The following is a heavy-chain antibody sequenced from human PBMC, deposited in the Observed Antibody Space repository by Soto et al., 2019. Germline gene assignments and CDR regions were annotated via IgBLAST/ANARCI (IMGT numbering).Heavy chain of an antibody. J-gene: IGHJ4*02. CDR1: GYTFTSYA. Sequence: GASVKVSCKASGYTFTSYAISWVRQAPGQRLEWMGWINAGNGNTKFSQKFQGRVTITRDTSASTAYMELRGLRSEDTAVYYCAILGTYYFDNSDNYFDFWGQGTLVTVSS. CDR2: INAGNGNT. D-gene: IGHD3-22*01. CDR3: AILGTYYFDNSDNYFDF. V-gene: IGHV1-3*01.